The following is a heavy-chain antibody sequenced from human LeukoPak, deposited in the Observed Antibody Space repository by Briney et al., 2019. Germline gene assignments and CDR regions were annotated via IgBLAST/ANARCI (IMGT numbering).Heavy chain of an antibody. CDR2: ISAYNGNT. CDR3: ARDLRYYGSGSYPY. Sequence: ASVKVSCKASGYTFTSYGISWVRQAPGQGLEWMGWISAYNGNTNYAQKLQGRVTMTTDTSTSTAYMELRSLRSDDTAVYYCARDLRYYGSGSYPYWGQGTLVTASS. D-gene: IGHD3-10*01. V-gene: IGHV1-18*01. J-gene: IGHJ4*02. CDR1: GYTFTSYG.